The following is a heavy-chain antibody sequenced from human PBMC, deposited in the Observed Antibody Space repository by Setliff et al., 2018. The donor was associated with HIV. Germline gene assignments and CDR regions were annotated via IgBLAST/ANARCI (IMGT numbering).Heavy chain of an antibody. J-gene: IGHJ4*02. V-gene: IGHV4-39*01. CDR1: GGSISSSSYY. CDR2: IYYSGST. Sequence: PSETLSLTCTVSGGSISSSSYYWGWIRQPPGKGLEWIGSIYYSGSTYYNPSLKSRVTISVDTSKNQFSLKLSSVTAADTAVYYCARRKQYFVPFDYWGQGTLVTVPQ. CDR3: ARRKQYFVPFDY. D-gene: IGHD3-9*01.